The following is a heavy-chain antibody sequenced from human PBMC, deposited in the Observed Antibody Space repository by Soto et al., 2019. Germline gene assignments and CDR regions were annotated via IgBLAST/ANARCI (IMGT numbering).Heavy chain of an antibody. Sequence: PGGSMRLSCTASGFTFSSYGMHWVSQAPGKGLEWVSVIRYNGSNKYYANSVKGRFTISRDNSKNTLYLQMNSLRAEDTAVYYCAKGSRGDYAYLFDYWGQGTLVTVSS. V-gene: IGHV3-30*18. CDR1: GFTFSSYG. CDR2: IRYNGSNK. J-gene: IGHJ4*02. CDR3: AKGSRGDYAYLFDY. D-gene: IGHD4-17*01.